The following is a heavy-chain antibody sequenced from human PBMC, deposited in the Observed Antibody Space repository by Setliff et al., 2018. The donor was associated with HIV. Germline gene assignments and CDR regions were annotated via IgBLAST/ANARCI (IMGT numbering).Heavy chain of an antibody. CDR1: GYSFSSYG. CDR3: ARMRGGHNIREGAFDI. J-gene: IGHJ3*02. D-gene: IGHD1-20*01. CDR2: MSTDNGNT. V-gene: IGHV1-18*01. Sequence: PSVKVSCKASGYSFSSYGIGWVRLAPGQGLEWMGWMSTDNGNTNYAQKVQGRVTMTTDTGTRTAYMELRSLRSDDTAMYYCARMRGGHNIREGAFDIWGQGTMVTVSS.